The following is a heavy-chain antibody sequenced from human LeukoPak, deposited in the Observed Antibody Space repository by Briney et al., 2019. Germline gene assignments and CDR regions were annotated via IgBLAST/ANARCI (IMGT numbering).Heavy chain of an antibody. CDR1: GGSFSGYY. CDR2: INHSGSI. D-gene: IGHD2-2*01. CDR3: ARGDQLLSRYYFDY. J-gene: IGHJ4*02. Sequence: SETLSLTCAVYGGSFSGYYWSWIRQPPGKGLEWIGEINHSGSINYNPSLKSRVTISVDTSKNQFSLKLSSVTAADTAVYYCARGDQLLSRYYFDYWSQGTLVTVSS. V-gene: IGHV4-34*01.